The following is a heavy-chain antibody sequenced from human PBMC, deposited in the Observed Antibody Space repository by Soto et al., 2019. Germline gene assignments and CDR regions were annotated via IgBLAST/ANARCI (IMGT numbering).Heavy chain of an antibody. J-gene: IGHJ5*02. D-gene: IGHD3-10*02. CDR2: VYYTETT. V-gene: IGHV4-39*01. Sequence: SETLSLTCSLSGGSINSSDHFWGWIRQTPGKGLEWIGSVYYTETTYYNPSLKSPVTISVETSRNTFSLKVNSVTAADTGIYYCARQRVLSTNMFITSFDPWGQGTLVTVS. CDR3: ARQRVLSTNMFITSFDP. CDR1: GGSINSSDHF.